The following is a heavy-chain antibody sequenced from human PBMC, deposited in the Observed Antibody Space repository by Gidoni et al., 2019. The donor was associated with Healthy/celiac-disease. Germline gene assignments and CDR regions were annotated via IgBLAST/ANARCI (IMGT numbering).Heavy chain of an antibody. CDR2: IYYSGST. D-gene: IGHD2-8*01. J-gene: IGHJ6*03. V-gene: IGHV4-31*01. CDR3: ARVTRYCTNGVCYSDYYYYYMDV. Sequence: QVQLQASGPGLVKPSQTLSLTCTFSGGSISSGGYYWRWIRQHPGKGLEWIGYIYYSGSTYYNPSLKSLVTISVDTSKNHFSLKLSSVTAADTAVYYCARVTRYCTNGVCYSDYYYYYMDVWGKGTTVTVSS. CDR1: GGSISSGGYY.